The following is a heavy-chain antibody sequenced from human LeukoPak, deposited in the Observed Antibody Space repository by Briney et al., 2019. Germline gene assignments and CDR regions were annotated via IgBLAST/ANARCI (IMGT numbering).Heavy chain of an antibody. Sequence: HGESLKTSCKGSGYSFTSYWIFWVRQMPGKGLEWMGRIDPTDSYTNYSPSFQVHVTISADKSISTAYLQWNSLKASDTAMYYCARRHYEISTGYPFDYWGQGTLVTVSS. CDR1: GYSFTSYW. D-gene: IGHD3-9*01. CDR3: ARRHYEISTGYPFDY. J-gene: IGHJ4*02. CDR2: IDPTDSYT. V-gene: IGHV5-10-1*01.